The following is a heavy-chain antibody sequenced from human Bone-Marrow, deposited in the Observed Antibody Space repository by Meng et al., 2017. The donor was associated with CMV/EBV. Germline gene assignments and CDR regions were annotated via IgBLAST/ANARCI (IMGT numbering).Heavy chain of an antibody. CDR2: ISGSGGST. CDR3: ARGPGGDGYNPGWFDP. D-gene: IGHD5-24*01. CDR1: GFTFSTYA. V-gene: IGHV3-23*01. J-gene: IGHJ5*02. Sequence: GGSLRLSCAASGFTFSTYAMTWVRQAPGKGLEWVSGISGSGGSTYYADSVKGRFTISRDNSENTLYLQMNSLRAEDTAVFYCARGPGGDGYNPGWFDPWGQGTLVTVSS.